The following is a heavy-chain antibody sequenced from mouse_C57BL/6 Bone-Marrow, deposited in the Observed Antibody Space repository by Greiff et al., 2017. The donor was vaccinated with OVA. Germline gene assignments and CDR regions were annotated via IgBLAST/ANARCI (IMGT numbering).Heavy chain of an antibody. CDR2: IYYSGTN. V-gene: IGHV3-5*01. CDR1: GISITTGNYR. J-gene: IGHJ2*01. Sequence: EVKLMESGPGLVKPSQTVFLTCTVTGISITTGNYRWSWIRQFPGNKLEWIGYIYYSGTNTYNPSLTSLTTITRDTTKNQFFLEMNSLTDEDTATYYCTRERYGRFDYWGQGTTLTVSS. D-gene: IGHD2-10*02. CDR3: TRERYGRFDY.